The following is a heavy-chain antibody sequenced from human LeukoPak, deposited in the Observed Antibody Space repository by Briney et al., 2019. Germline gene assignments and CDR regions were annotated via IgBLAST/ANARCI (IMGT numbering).Heavy chain of an antibody. CDR1: GFTVSSNY. Sequence: PGGSLRLSCAASGFTVSSNYMSWVRQAPGKGLEWVSVIYSGGSTYYADSVKGRFTLSRDNSKNTLYLQMNSLRAEDTAVYYCARYWVGYGMDVWGRGTTVTVSS. J-gene: IGHJ6*02. D-gene: IGHD2-8*02. CDR2: IYSGGST. CDR3: ARYWVGYGMDV. V-gene: IGHV3-53*01.